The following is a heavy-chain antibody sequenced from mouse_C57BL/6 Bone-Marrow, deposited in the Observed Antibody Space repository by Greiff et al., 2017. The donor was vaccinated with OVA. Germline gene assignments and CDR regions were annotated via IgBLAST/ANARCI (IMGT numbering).Heavy chain of an antibody. J-gene: IGHJ4*01. CDR1: GYTFTDYE. D-gene: IGHD1-1*01. Sequence: VQLQQSGAELVRPGASVTLSCKASGYTFTDYEMHWVKQTPVHGLEWIGAIDPETGGTAYNQKFKGKAILTADKSSSTAYMELRSLTSEDSAVYSCTSRYGSSYYAMDYWGQGTSVTVSS. CDR2: IDPETGGT. CDR3: TSRYGSSYYAMDY. V-gene: IGHV1-15*01.